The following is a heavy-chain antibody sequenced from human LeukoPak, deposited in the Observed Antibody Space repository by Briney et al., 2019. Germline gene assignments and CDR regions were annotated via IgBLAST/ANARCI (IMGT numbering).Heavy chain of an antibody. D-gene: IGHD5-24*01. V-gene: IGHV4-59*01. CDR1: GGSISSYY. CDR2: IYYSGST. CDR3: ARAGRMADYFDY. J-gene: IGHJ4*02. Sequence: PSETLSLTCTVSGGSISSYYWSWVRQPPGKGLEWIGYIYYSGSTNYNPSLKSRVTISVDTSKNQFSLKLSSVTAADTAVYYCARAGRMADYFDYWGQGTLVTVSS.